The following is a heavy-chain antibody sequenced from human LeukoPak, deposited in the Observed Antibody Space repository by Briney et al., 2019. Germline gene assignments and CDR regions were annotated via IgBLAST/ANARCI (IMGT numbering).Heavy chain of an antibody. V-gene: IGHV3-21*01. Sequence: PGGSLRLSCAASGFTFSSYSMNWVRQAPGKGLEWVSSISSSSSYIYYADSVKGRFTISRDNAENSLYLQMNSLRAEDTGVYYCARDGIAAAGSDYWGQGTLVTVSS. D-gene: IGHD6-13*01. CDR1: GFTFSSYS. CDR2: ISSSSSYI. CDR3: ARDGIAAAGSDY. J-gene: IGHJ4*02.